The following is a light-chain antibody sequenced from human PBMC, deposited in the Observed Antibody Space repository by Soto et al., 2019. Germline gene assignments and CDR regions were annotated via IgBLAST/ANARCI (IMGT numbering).Light chain of an antibody. CDR3: QQFHTIPWT. CDR2: WAS. J-gene: IGKJ1*01. CDR1: QTVLNSSNNKTY. Sequence: DIVMTQSPDSLAVSLGERATLDCKSSQTVLNSSNNKTYLAWYRQRPGQPPTLLINWASTRQSGVPARFRGSGSGTEFTLNITDLQAEDLAVYYCQQFHTIPWTFGQGTKVDIK. V-gene: IGKV4-1*01.